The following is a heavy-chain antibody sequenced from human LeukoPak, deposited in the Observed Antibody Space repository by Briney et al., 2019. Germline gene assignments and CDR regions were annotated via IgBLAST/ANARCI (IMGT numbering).Heavy chain of an antibody. D-gene: IGHD4-23*01. CDR1: GYSISSGYY. Sequence: SETLSLTCTASGYSISSGYYWGWIRQPPGKGLEWIGSIYYSGSTYYNPSLKSRVTISVDTSKNQFSLKLSSVTAADTAVYYCARVHMTTVVTVIDYWGQGTLVTVSS. CDR2: IYYSGST. J-gene: IGHJ4*02. CDR3: ARVHMTTVVTVIDY. V-gene: IGHV4-38-2*02.